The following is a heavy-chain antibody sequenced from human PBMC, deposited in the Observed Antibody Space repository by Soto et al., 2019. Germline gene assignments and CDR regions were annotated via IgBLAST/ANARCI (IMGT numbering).Heavy chain of an antibody. V-gene: IGHV3-30*03. CDR2: ISYDGSNK. Sequence: QVQLVESGGGVVQPGRSLRLSCAASGFTFSSYGMHWVRQAPGKGLEWVAVISYDGSNKYYADSVKGRFTISRDNSKNTLYLRMNSLRAEDTAVYYCAARNWFDPWGQGTLVTVSS. CDR1: GFTFSSYG. CDR3: AARNWFDP. J-gene: IGHJ5*02.